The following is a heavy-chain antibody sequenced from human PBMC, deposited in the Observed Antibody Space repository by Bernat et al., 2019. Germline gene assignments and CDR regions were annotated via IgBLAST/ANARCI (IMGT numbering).Heavy chain of an antibody. V-gene: IGHV4-61*01. D-gene: IGHD1-26*01. CDR2: IYYGGST. J-gene: IGHJ2*01. Sequence: QVQLQESGPGLVKPSETLSLTCTVSGGSVSSGSYYWSWIRQPPGKGLEWIGYIYYGGSTNYNPSLKSRVTISVDTSKNQFSLKLSSVTAADTAVYYCARDPRWGYFDLWGRGTLVTVSS. CDR1: GGSVSSGSYY. CDR3: ARDPRWGYFDL.